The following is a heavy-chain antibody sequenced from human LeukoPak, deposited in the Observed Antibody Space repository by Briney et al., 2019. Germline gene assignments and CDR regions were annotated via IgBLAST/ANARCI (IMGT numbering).Heavy chain of an antibody. CDR2: ISAYNGNT. V-gene: IGHV1-18*01. J-gene: IGHJ5*02. Sequence: ASVKVSCKASGYTFTIYGISWVRQAPGQGLEWMGWISAYNGNTNYAQKLQGRVTMTTDTSTSTAYMELRSLRSDDTAVYYCARDHSDIVVVPAAMGGFDPWGQGTLVTVSS. CDR1: GYTFTIYG. D-gene: IGHD2-2*01. CDR3: ARDHSDIVVVPAAMGGFDP.